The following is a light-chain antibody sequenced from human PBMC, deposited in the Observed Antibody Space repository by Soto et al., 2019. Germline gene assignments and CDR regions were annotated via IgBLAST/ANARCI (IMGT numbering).Light chain of an antibody. Sequence: SQMTQSPYSLSASVGDRVTITCRASQSISSYLNWYQQKPGKAPKLLIYAASSLQSGVPSRFSGSGSGTDFTLTISSLQPEDFATYYCQQSYSTLITFGQGTRLEI. CDR3: QQSYSTLIT. J-gene: IGKJ5*01. CDR2: AAS. V-gene: IGKV1-39*01. CDR1: QSISSY.